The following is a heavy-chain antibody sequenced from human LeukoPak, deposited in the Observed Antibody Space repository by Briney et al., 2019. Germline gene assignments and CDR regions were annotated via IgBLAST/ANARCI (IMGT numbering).Heavy chain of an antibody. CDR1: GYTFTSYG. CDR2: ISAYNGNT. V-gene: IGHV1-18*01. D-gene: IGHD3-10*01. CDR3: ARSSGSYSPAYYYGMDV. Sequence: ASVKVSCKASGYTFTSYGISWVRQAPGQGLEWMGWISAYNGNTNYAQKLQGRVTMTTDTSTSTAYMELRSLRSDDTAVYYCARSSGSYSPAYYYGMDVWGQGTTVTVSS. J-gene: IGHJ6*02.